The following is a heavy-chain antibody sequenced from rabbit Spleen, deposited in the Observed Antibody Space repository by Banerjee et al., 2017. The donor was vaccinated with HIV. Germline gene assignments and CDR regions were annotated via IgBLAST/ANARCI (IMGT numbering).Heavy chain of an antibody. Sequence: QSLEESGGDLVKPGASLTLTCAASGFSFSSSYYMCWVRQAPGKGPEWIACIYAGSSGSTYYANWAKGRFTISKTSSTTVTLQMTSLTVADTATYFCARDTSTSFSTYGMDLWGPGTLVTVS. J-gene: IGHJ6*01. V-gene: IGHV1S40*01. CDR2: IYAGSSGST. CDR1: GFSFSSSYY. CDR3: ARDTSTSFSTYGMDL. D-gene: IGHD1-1*01.